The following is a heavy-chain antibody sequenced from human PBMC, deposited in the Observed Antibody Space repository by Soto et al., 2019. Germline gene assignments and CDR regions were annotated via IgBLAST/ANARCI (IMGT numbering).Heavy chain of an antibody. CDR2: ISAYNGNT. V-gene: IGHV1-18*01. J-gene: IGHJ4*02. CDR1: GYTFTNFG. Sequence: QVQLVQSGAEVKKPGASVKVSCKASGYTFTNFGISWVRQAPGQGLEWMGWISAYNGNTNYAQKFQGRVTMSTDTATSKAYMEVRSLRFDDTAVYYCARVGTAIYYWCQGTLVTVSS. D-gene: IGHD3-3*01. CDR3: ARVGTAIYY.